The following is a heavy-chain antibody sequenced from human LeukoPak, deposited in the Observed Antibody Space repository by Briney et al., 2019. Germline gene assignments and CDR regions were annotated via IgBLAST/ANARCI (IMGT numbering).Heavy chain of an antibody. CDR1: GFTFSSFD. D-gene: IGHD1-1*01. J-gene: IGHJ5*02. V-gene: IGHV3-23*01. CDR3: SKKGQNEDSGKPA. CDR2: ISRQSGAST. Sequence: PGGSLRLSCAASGFTFSSFDMYWDRQAPGKGLECVASISRQSGASTYYAASVEGRFTISRDNSRSTLYLEMNSLRVDDTAVYYCSKKGQNEDSGKPAWGQGTLVTVSS.